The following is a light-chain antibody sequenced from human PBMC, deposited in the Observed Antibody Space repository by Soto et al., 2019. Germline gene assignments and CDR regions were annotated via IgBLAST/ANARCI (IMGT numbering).Light chain of an antibody. V-gene: IGKV1-39*01. CDR3: QQSYSTPIT. J-gene: IGKJ5*01. CDR1: QSISSY. Sequence: DIQMTQSPSSVSASVGDRVTITCRASQSISSYLNWYQLKPGKAPKLLIYAASNLQSGVPSRFSGSGSGTDFALTISTLQPEDFATYYCQQSYSTPITFGQGTRLEIK. CDR2: AAS.